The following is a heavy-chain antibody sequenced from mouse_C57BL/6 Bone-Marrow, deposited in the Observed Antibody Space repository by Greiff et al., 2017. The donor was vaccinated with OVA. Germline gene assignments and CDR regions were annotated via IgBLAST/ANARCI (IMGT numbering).Heavy chain of an antibody. CDR3: ARHRYDSAY. J-gene: IGHJ3*01. V-gene: IGHV5-2*01. Sequence: EVQRLESGGGLVQPGESLKLSCESNEYEFPSHDMSWVRKTPEKRLELVAAFNSDGGSTYYPDTMERRVIISRDTTKKTLYLQMSGLRAEDTALYYCARHRYDSAYWGQGTLVTVSA. D-gene: IGHD2-4*01. CDR1: EYEFPSHD. CDR2: FNSDGGST.